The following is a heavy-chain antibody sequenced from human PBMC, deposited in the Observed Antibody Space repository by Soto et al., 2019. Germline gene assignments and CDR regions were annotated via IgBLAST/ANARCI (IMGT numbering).Heavy chain of an antibody. J-gene: IGHJ4*02. Sequence: ESLTISCKGSGYNFAGYWIAWVGQMPGKGLELMGIIYPSDSDTRYRPSFQGQVTISADKSISSAYLQWSSLRASDTAMYYCARGGVSTRTFDYWGQGTPVTVSS. CDR1: GYNFAGYW. CDR2: IYPSDSDT. V-gene: IGHV5-51*01. CDR3: ARGGVSTRTFDY. D-gene: IGHD3-3*01.